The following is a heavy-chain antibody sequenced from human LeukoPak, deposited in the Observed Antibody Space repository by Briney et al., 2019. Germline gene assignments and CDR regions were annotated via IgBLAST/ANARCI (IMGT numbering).Heavy chain of an antibody. D-gene: IGHD2-2*01. J-gene: IGHJ3*02. CDR1: GYTFTSYY. CDR3: ARYCSSTSCRIRGAFDI. V-gene: IGHV1-46*01. Sequence: GASVKVSCKASGYTFTSYYIHWVRQAPGQGLEWMGIIDPSGGSTSDAQKFQGRVTMTRDTSTSTVYMELSSLRSEDTAVYYCARYCSSTSCRIRGAFDIWGQGTMVTVSS. CDR2: IDPSGGST.